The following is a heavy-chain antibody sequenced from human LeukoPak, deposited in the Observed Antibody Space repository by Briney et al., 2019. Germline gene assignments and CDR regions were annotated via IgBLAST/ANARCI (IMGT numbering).Heavy chain of an antibody. CDR1: GFAVSSSY. CDR2: IYSGGDT. D-gene: IGHD3-10*01. J-gene: IGHJ4*02. Sequence: GRSLRLSCAASGFAVSSSYMSWVRQAPGKGPEWVSVIYSGGDTYYAGSVKGRFSVSRDNSKNTLFLQMNSLRVEDTAVYYCARGEGGILATPEDYWGQGTLVTVSS. CDR3: ARGEGGILATPEDY. V-gene: IGHV3-53*01.